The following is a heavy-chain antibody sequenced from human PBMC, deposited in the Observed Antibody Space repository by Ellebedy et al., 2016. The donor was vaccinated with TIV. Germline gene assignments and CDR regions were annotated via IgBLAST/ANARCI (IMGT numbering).Heavy chain of an antibody. J-gene: IGHJ5*02. D-gene: IGHD2-2*01. CDR3: ARRRGYCSSTSCYDWFNP. V-gene: IGHV1-69*13. CDR1: GGTFSSYA. CDR2: IIPIFGTA. Sequence: SVKVSCXASGGTFSSYAISWVRQAPGQGLEWMGGIIPIFGTANYAQKFQGRVTITADESTSTAYMELSSLRSEDTAVYYCARRRGYCSSTSCYDWFNPWGQGTLVTVSS.